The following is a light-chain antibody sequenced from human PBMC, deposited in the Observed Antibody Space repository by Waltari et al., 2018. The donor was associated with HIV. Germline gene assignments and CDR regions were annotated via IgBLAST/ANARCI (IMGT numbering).Light chain of an antibody. CDR2: QDT. CDR3: QAWDSSTGV. CDR1: QLGDKY. Sequence: SYDLTQPPSVSVSPGQTPSITCPGDQLGDKYSCWYQQRPGQAPVLVIYQDTKRPSGIPERFSGSNSGNTATLTISGTQALDEADYYCQAWDSSTGVFGGGTKLTVL. J-gene: IGLJ2*01. V-gene: IGLV3-1*01.